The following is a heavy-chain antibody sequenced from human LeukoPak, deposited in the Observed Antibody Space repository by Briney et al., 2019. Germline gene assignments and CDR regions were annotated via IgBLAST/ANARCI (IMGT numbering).Heavy chain of an antibody. Sequence: APVKVSCKASGYTFTGYYMHWVRQAPGQGLEWMGIINPSGGSTSYAQKFQGRVTMTRDMSTSTVYMELSSLRSEDTAVYYCARGGRNDYVSNAEYFQHWGQGTLVTVSS. J-gene: IGHJ1*01. CDR3: ARGGRNDYVSNAEYFQH. V-gene: IGHV1-46*01. CDR1: GYTFTGYY. CDR2: INPSGGST. D-gene: IGHD3-16*01.